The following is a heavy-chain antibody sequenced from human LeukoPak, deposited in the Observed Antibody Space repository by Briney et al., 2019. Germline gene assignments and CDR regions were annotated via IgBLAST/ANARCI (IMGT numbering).Heavy chain of an antibody. D-gene: IGHD5-12*01. CDR2: ISWNSGSI. CDR3: AKDTSGYDFAFDI. J-gene: IGHJ3*02. CDR1: GFTVSSNY. Sequence: GGPLRLSCAASGFTVSSNYMSWVRQAPGKGLEWVSGISWNSGSIGYADSVKGRFTISRDNAKNSLYLQMNSLRAEDTALYYCAKDTSGYDFAFDIWGQGTMVTVSS. V-gene: IGHV3-9*01.